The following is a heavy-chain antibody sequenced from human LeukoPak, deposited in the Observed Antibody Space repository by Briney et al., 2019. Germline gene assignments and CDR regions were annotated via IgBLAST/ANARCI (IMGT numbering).Heavy chain of an antibody. V-gene: IGHV3-30*18. CDR1: GFTFSSYG. CDR3: AKNGGSGYYFVAFDI. J-gene: IGHJ3*02. CDR2: ISYDGSNK. D-gene: IGHD3-22*01. Sequence: GGSLRLSCAASGFTFSSYGMHWVRQAPGKGLEWVAVISYDGSNKYYADSVKGRFTISRDNSKNTLYLQMNSLRAEDTAVYHCAKNGGSGYYFVAFDIWGQGTMVTVSS.